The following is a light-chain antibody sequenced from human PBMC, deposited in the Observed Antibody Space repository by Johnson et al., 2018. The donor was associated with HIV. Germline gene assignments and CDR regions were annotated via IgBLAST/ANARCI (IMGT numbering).Light chain of an antibody. CDR1: SSNIGNNY. V-gene: IGLV1-51*02. CDR2: ENN. CDR3: ETWDSSLSGV. J-gene: IGLJ1*01. Sequence: QSVLTQPPSVSAAPGQKVTISCSGSSSNIGNNYVSWYQQLPGTAPKLLIYENNKRPSGIPDRFSGSKSGTSATLGITGLQTGDEADYYCETWDSSLSGVFATGTKVTVL.